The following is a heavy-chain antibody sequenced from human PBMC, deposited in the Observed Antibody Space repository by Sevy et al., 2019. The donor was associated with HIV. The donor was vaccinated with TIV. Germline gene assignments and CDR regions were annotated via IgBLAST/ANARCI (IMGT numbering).Heavy chain of an antibody. CDR1: GYTFTGYY. J-gene: IGHJ4*02. CDR2: INHNSGGT. Sequence: ASVKVSCKASGYTFTGYYMHWVRQAPGQGLEWMGWINHNSGGTNYAQKFQGRVTMTRDTSISTAYMELSRLRSDDTAVYYCARGRSSWFLFDYWGQGTLVTVSS. D-gene: IGHD6-13*01. V-gene: IGHV1-2*02. CDR3: ARGRSSWFLFDY.